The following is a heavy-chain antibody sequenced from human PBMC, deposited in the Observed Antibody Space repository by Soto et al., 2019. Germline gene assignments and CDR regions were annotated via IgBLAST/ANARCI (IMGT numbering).Heavy chain of an antibody. CDR2: INNSGGTT. V-gene: IGHV3-23*01. D-gene: IGHD3-16*01. CDR1: GFTFSSYA. CDR3: AKDLISSRYVGAVFDY. Sequence: EVQLLESGGGLVQPGGSLRLSCVASGFTFSSYAMSWVRQAPGKGLEWVSGINNSGGTTHYADSVKGRFTISRDNSKNTLYLQMNSLRAEDTAIYYCAKDLISSRYVGAVFDYWGQGTLVTVSS. J-gene: IGHJ4*02.